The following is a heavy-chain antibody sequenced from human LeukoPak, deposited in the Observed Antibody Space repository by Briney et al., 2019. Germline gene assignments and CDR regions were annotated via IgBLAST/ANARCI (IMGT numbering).Heavy chain of an antibody. CDR1: GFTFSSYS. J-gene: IGHJ4*02. CDR2: ISSSSSYI. V-gene: IGHV3-21*01. CDR3: ARGGVVVAAPDY. D-gene: IGHD2-15*01. Sequence: PGGSLRLSCAASGFTFSSYSMNWVRQAPGKGLEWVSSISSSSSYIYYADSVKGRFTISRDNAKNSLYLQMNSLRAEDTAVYYCARGGVVVAAPDYWGQGTLVTVSS.